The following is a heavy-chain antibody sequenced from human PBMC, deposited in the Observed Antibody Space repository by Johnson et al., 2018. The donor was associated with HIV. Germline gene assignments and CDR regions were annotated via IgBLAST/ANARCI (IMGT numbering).Heavy chain of an antibody. J-gene: IGHJ3*01. D-gene: IGHD3-22*01. CDR2: INWNGGST. CDR1: GFTFGGTY. CDR3: ARGFNSGYRD. V-gene: IGHV3-20*04. Sequence: VQLVESGGNWIHPGGSLRLSCAASGFTFGGTYLSWVRQAPGKGLEWVSGINWNGGSTEYADSVRGRLTISRANAKSSLYLQMNSPRAEDTALYYWARGFNSGYRDWGQATMFTVSA.